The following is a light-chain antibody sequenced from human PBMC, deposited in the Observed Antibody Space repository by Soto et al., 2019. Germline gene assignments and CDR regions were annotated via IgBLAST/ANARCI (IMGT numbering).Light chain of an antibody. Sequence: EIVMTQSPATLSVSPGERATLSCRASQSVSSDLAWYQQKPGQAPRLLIYGASTRATGIPARFSGSGSGTDFTLAISSLQSEDFAIYYCHQYNNWPPYTFGQGPRWIS. CDR2: GAS. V-gene: IGKV3-15*01. J-gene: IGKJ2*01. CDR3: HQYNNWPPYT. CDR1: QSVSSD.